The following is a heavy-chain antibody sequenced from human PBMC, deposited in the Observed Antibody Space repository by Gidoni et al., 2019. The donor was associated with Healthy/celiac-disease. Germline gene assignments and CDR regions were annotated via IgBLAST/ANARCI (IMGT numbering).Heavy chain of an antibody. D-gene: IGHD3-22*01. CDR2: INHSGST. Sequence: QVQLHQWGAGLLKPSETQSLTCAVYGGSFSGYYWSWIRQPPGKWLEWIGEINHSGSTNYNPSLKSRVTISVYTSKNQFSLKLSSVTAADTAVYYCAHTPYYYDSSGYHFDYWGQGTLVTVSS. CDR1: GGSFSGYY. V-gene: IGHV4-34*01. CDR3: AHTPYYYDSSGYHFDY. J-gene: IGHJ4*02.